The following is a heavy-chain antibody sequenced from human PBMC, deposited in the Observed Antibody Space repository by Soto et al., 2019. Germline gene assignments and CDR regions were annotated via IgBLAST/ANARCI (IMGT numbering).Heavy chain of an antibody. Sequence: GESLKISCTASEFTFGDYAMSWFRQAPGKGLEWVGFIRSKAYGGTTEYAASVKGRFTISRDDSKSIAYLQMNSLKTEDTAVYYCTRIMTSARSYYMDVWGKGTTVTVSS. CDR1: EFTFGDYA. V-gene: IGHV3-49*03. J-gene: IGHJ6*03. CDR2: IRSKAYGGTT. D-gene: IGHD3-16*01. CDR3: TRIMTSARSYYMDV.